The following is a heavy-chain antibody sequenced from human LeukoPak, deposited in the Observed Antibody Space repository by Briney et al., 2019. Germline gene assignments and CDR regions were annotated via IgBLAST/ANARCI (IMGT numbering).Heavy chain of an antibody. CDR1: GYTFTGYY. D-gene: IGHD3-10*01. Sequence: ASVKVSCKASGYTFTGYYMHWVRHAPGQGLELMGWINPNSGGTNYAQKFQGRVTMTRDTSISTAYMELSRLRSDDTAVYYCARVLTVRGVIPDYWGQGTLVTVSS. CDR2: INPNSGGT. V-gene: IGHV1-2*02. J-gene: IGHJ4*02. CDR3: ARVLTVRGVIPDY.